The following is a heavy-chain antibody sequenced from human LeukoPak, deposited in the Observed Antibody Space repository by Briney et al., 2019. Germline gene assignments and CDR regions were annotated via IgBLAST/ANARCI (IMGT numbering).Heavy chain of an antibody. CDR1: GFTFSSYE. V-gene: IGHV3-48*03. D-gene: IGHD5-24*01. Sequence: PGGSLRLSCAASGFTFSSYEMNWVRQAPGKGLEWVSYISSSGSTIYYADSVKGRFTISRDNAKNSLYLQMSSLRAEDTAVYYCATESVELATIPLGYWGQGTLVTVSS. CDR3: ATESVELATIPLGY. CDR2: ISSSGSTI. J-gene: IGHJ4*02.